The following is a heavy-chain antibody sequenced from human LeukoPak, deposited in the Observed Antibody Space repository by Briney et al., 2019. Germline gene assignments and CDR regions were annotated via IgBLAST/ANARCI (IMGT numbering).Heavy chain of an antibody. D-gene: IGHD3-22*01. CDR2: IWYDGSNK. CDR1: GFTFSRYG. CDR3: ARDYSSGYYNYFDY. Sequence: GRSLRLSRAASGFTFSRYGMHWVRQAPGKGLEWVAVIWYDGSNKYYADSVKGRFTISRDNSKNTLYLQMNSLRAEDTAVYYCARDYSSGYYNYFDYWGQGTLVTVSS. J-gene: IGHJ4*02. V-gene: IGHV3-33*01.